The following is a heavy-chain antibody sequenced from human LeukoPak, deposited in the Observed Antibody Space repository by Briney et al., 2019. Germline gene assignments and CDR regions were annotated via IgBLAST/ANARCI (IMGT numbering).Heavy chain of an antibody. CDR1: GGSISSYY. J-gene: IGHJ4*02. CDR3: ARIGNYYFDY. Sequence: SETLSLTCTVSGGSISSYYWSWIQQPAGKGLEWIGRIYPSGSTNYNPSLKSRVTMSVDTSKDQFYLKLSSVTAADTAVYYCARIGNYYFDYWGQGTLVTVSS. D-gene: IGHD1-1*01. CDR2: IYPSGST. V-gene: IGHV4-4*07.